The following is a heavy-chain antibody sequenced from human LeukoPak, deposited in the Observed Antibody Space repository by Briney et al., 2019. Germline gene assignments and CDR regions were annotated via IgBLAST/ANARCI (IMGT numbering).Heavy chain of an antibody. D-gene: IGHD3-22*01. CDR2: IIPIIGTA. CDR1: GGTFSSYA. CDR3: ARDSTYYYDSSGYYYFDY. V-gene: IGHV1-69*13. J-gene: IGHJ4*02. Sequence: SVKVSCKASGGTFSSYAISWVRQAPGKELEWQGGIIPIIGTAYYAQKFQGRVTITADESTSTAYMELSSLRSEDTAVYYCARDSTYYYDSSGYYYFDYWGQGTLVTVSS.